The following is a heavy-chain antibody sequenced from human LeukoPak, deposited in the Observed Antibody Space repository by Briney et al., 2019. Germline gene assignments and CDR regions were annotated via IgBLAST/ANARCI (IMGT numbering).Heavy chain of an antibody. CDR3: ASLLYDILDD. CDR1: GFTFSSYA. J-gene: IGHJ4*02. Sequence: QPGRSLRLPCAASGFTFSSYAMHWVRQAPGKGLEWVAVISYDGSNKYYADSVKGRFTISRDNSKNTLYLQMNSLRAEDTAVYYCASLLYDILDDWGQGTLVTVSS. D-gene: IGHD3-9*01. CDR2: ISYDGSNK. V-gene: IGHV3-30*04.